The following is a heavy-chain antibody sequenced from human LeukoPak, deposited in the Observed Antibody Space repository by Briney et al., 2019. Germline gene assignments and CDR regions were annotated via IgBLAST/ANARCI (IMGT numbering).Heavy chain of an antibody. J-gene: IGHJ4*02. CDR1: GVSISTYY. CDR3: ARGSEWFGKFDY. D-gene: IGHD3-10*01. CDR2: TSNSGST. Sequence: SETLSLTCTVSGVSISTYYWSWIRLSPGKGLEWLGYTSNSGSTDSNPSIKSRVTMSVDTSRNQFSLRLRSVTAADTAVYFCARGSEWFGKFDYWGQGIQVTVSS. V-gene: IGHV4-59*01.